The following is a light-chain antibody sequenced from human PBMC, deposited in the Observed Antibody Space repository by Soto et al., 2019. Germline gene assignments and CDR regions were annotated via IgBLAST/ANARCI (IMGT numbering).Light chain of an antibody. CDR3: QRYSTSPYN. Sequence: DIQMTQSPSTLSASVGDRLTITCRANQSVSRWLAWYQQKPGKAPKLLMYKASTLESGVPLRFSGSGSGTEFTLTISSVQPDDSATYYCQRYSTSPYNFGQGTKLDIK. CDR2: KAS. CDR1: QSVSRW. V-gene: IGKV1-5*03. J-gene: IGKJ2*01.